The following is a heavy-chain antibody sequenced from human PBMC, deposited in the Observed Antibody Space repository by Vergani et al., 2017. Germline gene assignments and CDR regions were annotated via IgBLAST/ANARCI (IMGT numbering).Heavy chain of an antibody. CDR3: ARDYYDTIGKWFDP. CDR1: GGSISSGDYY. CDR2: IYHSGST. J-gene: IGHJ5*02. D-gene: IGHD3-22*01. V-gene: IGHV4-30-4*01. Sequence: QVQLQESGPGLVKPSQTLSLTCTVSGGSISSGDYYWSWIRQPPGKGLEWIGYIYHSGSTNFNPSLKSRVTISVDKSKNQFSLKLSSVTAADTAVYYCARDYYDTIGKWFDPWGQGTLVTVSS.